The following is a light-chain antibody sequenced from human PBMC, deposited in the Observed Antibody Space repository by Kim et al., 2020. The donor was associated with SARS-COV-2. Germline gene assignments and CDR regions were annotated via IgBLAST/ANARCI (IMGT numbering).Light chain of an antibody. CDR1: QGISNY. CDR3: QQVKSYPLT. J-gene: IGKJ4*01. CDR2: AAS. V-gene: IGKV1-9*01. Sequence: ASVGDRVTISCRASQGISNYLAWYQERPGKAPNLLVYAASTLQSGVPSRFSGSGSGTEYILTISSLQPEDFATYYCQQVKSYPLTFGGGTKVDIK.